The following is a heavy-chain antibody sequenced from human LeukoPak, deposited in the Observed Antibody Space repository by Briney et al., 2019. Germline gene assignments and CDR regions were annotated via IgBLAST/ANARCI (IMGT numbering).Heavy chain of an antibody. CDR3: ARIHCSGGSCYSLDY. CDR2: ISSSSSYI. CDR1: GFTFSSYS. Sequence: GGSLRLSCAASGFTFSSYSMNWVRQAPGQGLEWVSSISSSSSYIYYADSVKGRFTISRDNAKNSLYLQMNSLRAEDTAVYYCARIHCSGGSCYSLDYWGQGTLVTVSS. V-gene: IGHV3-21*01. D-gene: IGHD2-15*01. J-gene: IGHJ4*02.